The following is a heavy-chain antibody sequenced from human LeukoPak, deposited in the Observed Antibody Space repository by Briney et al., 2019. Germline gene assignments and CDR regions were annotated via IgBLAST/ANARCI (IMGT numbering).Heavy chain of an antibody. Sequence: PGGSLRLSCAASGFTFSSYWMNWVRQAPGEGLEWLANIRQDGNEKHYVDSVKGRFTMSRDNAKNSLYLQMNSLRAEDTAVYYCVRDVSGSSYGDYWGLGTLVTVSS. CDR3: VRDVSGSSYGDY. V-gene: IGHV3-7*01. CDR1: GFTFSSYW. D-gene: IGHD5-18*01. J-gene: IGHJ4*02. CDR2: IRQDGNEK.